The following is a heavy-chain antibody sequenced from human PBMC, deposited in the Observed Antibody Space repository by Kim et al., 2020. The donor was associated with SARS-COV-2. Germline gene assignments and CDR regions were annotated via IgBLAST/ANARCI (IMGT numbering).Heavy chain of an antibody. V-gene: IGHV4-59*01. CDR2: IYYSGRT. Sequence: SETLSLTCTVSGDSISSYYWSWIRQPPGKGLEWIGHIYYSGRTNYNPSLESRVTISIDTSKNQFSLNLNAATAADTAVYYCARAPYSSGWGDAFDIWGQGTMVTVS. D-gene: IGHD3-22*01. J-gene: IGHJ3*02. CDR3: ARAPYSSGWGDAFDI. CDR1: GDSISSYY.